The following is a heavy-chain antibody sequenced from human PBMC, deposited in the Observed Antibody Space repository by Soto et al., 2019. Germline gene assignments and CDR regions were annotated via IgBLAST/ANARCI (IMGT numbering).Heavy chain of an antibody. D-gene: IGHD3-22*01. V-gene: IGHV3-23*01. Sequence: PGGSLRLSCAASGFTFSSCAMSWVRQAPGKGLEWVSGIGGSGDDTEYTDSVKGRFTISRDNSKNTLYPQMNSLSAEDTALYYCARDYYKYYDSSGYYRSPAYWGQGTLVTVSS. CDR2: IGGSGDDT. CDR3: ARDYYKYYDSSGYYRSPAY. CDR1: GFTFSSCA. J-gene: IGHJ4*02.